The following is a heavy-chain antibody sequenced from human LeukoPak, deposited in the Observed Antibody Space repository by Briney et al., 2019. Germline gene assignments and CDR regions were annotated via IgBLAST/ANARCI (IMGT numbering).Heavy chain of an antibody. CDR3: ARDRGYYDFWSGYPVGYFDY. J-gene: IGHJ4*02. D-gene: IGHD3-3*01. Sequence: ASVKVSCKASGYTFTSCGFSWVRQAPGQGLEWMGWISAYNGNTNYAQKLQARVTMTTDTFTSTAYMERRSLRSDDTAVYYCARDRGYYDFWSGYPVGYFDYWGQGTLVTVSS. CDR2: ISAYNGNT. V-gene: IGHV1-18*01. CDR1: GYTFTSCG.